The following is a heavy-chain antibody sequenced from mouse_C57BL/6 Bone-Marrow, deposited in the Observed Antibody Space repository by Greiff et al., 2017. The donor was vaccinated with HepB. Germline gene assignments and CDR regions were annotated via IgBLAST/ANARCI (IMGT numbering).Heavy chain of an antibody. D-gene: IGHD1-1*01. CDR1: GFTFSDYY. J-gene: IGHJ2*01. Sequence: DVHLVESEGGLVQPGSSMKLSCTASGFTFSDYYMAWVRQVPEKGLEWVANINYDGSSTYYLDSLKSRFIISRDNAKNILYLQMSSLKSEDTATYYCAREDGSSYESYFDYWGQGTTLTVSS. CDR2: INYDGSST. V-gene: IGHV5-16*01. CDR3: AREDGSSYESYFDY.